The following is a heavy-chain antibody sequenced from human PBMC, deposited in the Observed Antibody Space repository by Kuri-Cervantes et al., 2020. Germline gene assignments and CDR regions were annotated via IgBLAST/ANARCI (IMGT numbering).Heavy chain of an antibody. CDR2: IRYDGINK. Sequence: GGSLRLSCAASGFTFNTYGMHWVRQAPGKGLEWVAFIRYDGINKYYADSVKGRFTISRDNSKNTLYLQMNSLRAEDTAVYYCAKDVILSAPWWYFDLWGRGTLVTDSS. D-gene: IGHD2/OR15-2a*01. J-gene: IGHJ2*01. CDR3: AKDVILSAPWWYFDL. V-gene: IGHV3-30*02. CDR1: GFTFNTYG.